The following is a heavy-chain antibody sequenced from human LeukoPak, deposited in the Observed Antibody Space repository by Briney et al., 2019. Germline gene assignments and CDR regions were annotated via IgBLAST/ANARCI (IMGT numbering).Heavy chain of an antibody. V-gene: IGHV3-21*01. Sequence: PGGSLRLSCAASGFTFSSYSMNWVRQAPGKGLEWVSSISSSSSYIYYADSVKGRFTISRDNAKNSLYLQMNSLRAEDTAVYYCARGRRVVTPPVDHWGQGTLVTVSS. CDR1: GFTFSSYS. CDR3: ARGRRVVTPPVDH. J-gene: IGHJ4*02. CDR2: ISSSSSYI. D-gene: IGHD3-3*01.